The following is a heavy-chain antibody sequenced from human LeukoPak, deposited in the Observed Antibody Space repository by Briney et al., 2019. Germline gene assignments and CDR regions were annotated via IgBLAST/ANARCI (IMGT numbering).Heavy chain of an antibody. V-gene: IGHV3-30*02. CDR2: IRYDGSNK. J-gene: IGHJ5*02. Sequence: QTGGSLRLSCAASGFTFSSYGMHWVRQAPGKGLEWVAFIRYDGSNKYYADSVKGRFTISRDNSKNTLYLQMNSLRAEDTAVYYCAKVGQWLANWFDPWGQGTLVTVSS. D-gene: IGHD6-19*01. CDR1: GFTFSSYG. CDR3: AKVGQWLANWFDP.